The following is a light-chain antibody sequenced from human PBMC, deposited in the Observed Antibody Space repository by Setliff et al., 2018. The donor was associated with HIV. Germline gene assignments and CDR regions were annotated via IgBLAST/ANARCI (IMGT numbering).Light chain of an antibody. CDR3: SSYAGSNNYV. Sequence: QSVLTQPPSASGSPGQSVTISCTGTSSDVGAYYSVSWYQQHPGKAPKLIIYEVSKRPSGAPDRFSGSESGNTASLTVSGLQTEDEADYYCSSYAGSNNYVFGTGTKV. V-gene: IGLV2-8*01. CDR1: SSDVGAYYS. J-gene: IGLJ1*01. CDR2: EVS.